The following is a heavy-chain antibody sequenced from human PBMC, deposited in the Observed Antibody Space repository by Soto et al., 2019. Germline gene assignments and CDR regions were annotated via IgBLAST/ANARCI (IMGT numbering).Heavy chain of an antibody. V-gene: IGHV1-18*01. CDR2: ISAYNGNT. D-gene: IGHD3-22*01. CDR1: GYTFTSYG. J-gene: IGHJ5*01. CDR3: ATFQYYYDGSGYVWYDS. Sequence: GASVKVSCKASGYTFTSYGISWVRQAPGQGLEWMGWISAYNGNTNYAQKLQGRVTMTTDTSKSTAYMELRSLRSDDTAVYYCATFQYYYDGSGYVWYDSWGQGTLVPVSS.